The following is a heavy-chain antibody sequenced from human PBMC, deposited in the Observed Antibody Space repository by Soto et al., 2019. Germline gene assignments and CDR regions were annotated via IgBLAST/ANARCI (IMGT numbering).Heavy chain of an antibody. V-gene: IGHV4-31*03. Sequence: TSETLSLTCTVSGGSISSGGYYWSWIRQHPGKGLEWIGYIYYSGSTYYNPSLKSRVTISVDTSKNQFSLKLSSVTAADTAVYYCARGLDSSSWYMDYYYYGMDVWGQGTTVTVSS. CDR1: GGSISSGGYY. CDR2: IYYSGST. CDR3: ARGLDSSSWYMDYYYYGMDV. D-gene: IGHD6-13*01. J-gene: IGHJ6*02.